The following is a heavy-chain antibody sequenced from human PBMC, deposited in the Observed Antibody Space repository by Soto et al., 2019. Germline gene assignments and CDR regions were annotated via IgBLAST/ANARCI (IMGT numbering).Heavy chain of an antibody. V-gene: IGHV4-39*01. D-gene: IGHD3-10*01. CDR3: ARHWYGSGSYYNVHFDY. CDR2: IYYSGST. J-gene: IGHJ4*02. CDR1: GGSISSSSYH. Sequence: QLHLQESGPGLVKPSETLSLTCTVSGGSISSSSYHWGWIRQPPGKGLEWIGSIYYSGSTLYNPSLKSRVTISVDTSKNQFSLKLSSVTAADTAVYYCARHWYGSGSYYNVHFDYWGQGTLVTVSS.